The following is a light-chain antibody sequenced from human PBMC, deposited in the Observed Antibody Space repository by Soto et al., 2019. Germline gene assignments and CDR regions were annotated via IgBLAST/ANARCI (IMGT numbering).Light chain of an antibody. V-gene: IGKV1-27*01. J-gene: IGKJ4*01. CDR2: ATS. CDR1: QGIAPY. CDR3: QKYNSAPLT. Sequence: DVQMTQSPSSLSALVGDRVTITCRASQGIAPYLAWFQQKPWKVPKLLIYATSTLQSGIPSRFSGSGSGTDFTLTINSLQPEDVGTYYCQKYNSAPLTFGGGTKVEIK.